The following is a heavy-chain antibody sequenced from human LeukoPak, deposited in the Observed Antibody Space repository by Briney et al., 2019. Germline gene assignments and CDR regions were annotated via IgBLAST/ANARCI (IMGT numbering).Heavy chain of an antibody. V-gene: IGHV3-23*01. D-gene: IGHD6-19*01. CDR3: AKSFVAYSSGWYYFDY. J-gene: IGHJ4*02. CDR2: ISGSGGST. Sequence: GGSLRLPCAASGFTFSSYAMSWVRQAPGKGLEWVSAISGSGGSTYYADSVKGRFTISRDNSKNTLYLQMNSLRAEDTAVYYCAKSFVAYSSGWYYFDYWGQGTLVTVSS. CDR1: GFTFSSYA.